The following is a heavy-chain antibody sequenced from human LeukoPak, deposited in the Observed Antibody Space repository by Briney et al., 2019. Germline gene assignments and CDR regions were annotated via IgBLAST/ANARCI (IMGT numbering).Heavy chain of an antibody. Sequence: SQTLSLTCAVSGGSISSGGYSWSWIRQPPGKGLEWIGYIYYSGSTDYNPSLKSRVTMSLDTSKNQFSLNLSSVTAADTAVYYCARAVITFGRAIAKGFDSWGQGTLVTVSS. CDR3: ARAVITFGRAIAKGFDS. J-gene: IGHJ4*02. CDR2: IYYSGST. V-gene: IGHV4-30-4*07. CDR1: GGSISSGGYS. D-gene: IGHD3-16*02.